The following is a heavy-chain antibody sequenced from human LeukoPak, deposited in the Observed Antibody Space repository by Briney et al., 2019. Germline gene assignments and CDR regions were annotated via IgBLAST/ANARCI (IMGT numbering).Heavy chain of an antibody. V-gene: IGHV4-34*01. CDR3: ARGWSPITMVRGVKGGNYYYMDV. D-gene: IGHD3-10*01. J-gene: IGHJ6*03. CDR1: GGSFSGYY. CDR2: INHSGST. Sequence: SETLSLTCAVYGGSFSGYYWSWIRQPPGKGLEWIGEINHSGSTNYNPSLKSRVTISVDTSKNQFSLKLSSVTAADTAVYYCARGWSPITMVRGVKGGNYYYMDVWGKGTTVTVSS.